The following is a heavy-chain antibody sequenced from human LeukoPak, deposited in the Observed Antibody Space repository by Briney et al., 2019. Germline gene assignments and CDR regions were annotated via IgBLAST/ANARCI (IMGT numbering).Heavy chain of an antibody. CDR2: IIPILGIA. V-gene: IGHV1-69*02. Sequence: SVKVSCKASGGTFSSYTISWVRQAPGQGLEWMGRIIPILGIANYAQKFQGRVTNTADKSTSTAYMELSSLRSEDTAVYYCASSTPPLRFLEWLSPGDYYYYMDVWGKGTTVTVSS. D-gene: IGHD3-3*01. J-gene: IGHJ6*03. CDR3: ASSTPPLRFLEWLSPGDYYYYMDV. CDR1: GGTFSSYT.